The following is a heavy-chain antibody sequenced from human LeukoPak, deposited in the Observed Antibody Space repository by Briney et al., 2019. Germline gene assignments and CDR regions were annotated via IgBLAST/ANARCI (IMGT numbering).Heavy chain of an antibody. Sequence: GGSLRLSCAASGFTVSSNYMSWVRQAPGKGLEWVSVIYSGGSTYYADSVKGRFTISRDNAKNTLYLQMNSLRAEDTAVYYCARGYDYGDYIDYWGQGTLVTVSS. CDR3: ARGYDYGDYIDY. CDR2: IYSGGST. J-gene: IGHJ4*02. CDR1: GFTVSSNY. V-gene: IGHV3-66*01. D-gene: IGHD4-17*01.